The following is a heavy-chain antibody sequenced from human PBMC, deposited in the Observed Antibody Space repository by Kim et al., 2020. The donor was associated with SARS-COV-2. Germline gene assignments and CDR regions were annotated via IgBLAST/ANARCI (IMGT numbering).Heavy chain of an antibody. V-gene: IGHV4-39*01. Sequence: TYYNPSLKSRVTISVDTSKNQFSLKLSSVTAADTAVYYCARTDYYYYVDVWGKGTTVTVSS. CDR3: ARTDYYYYVDV. CDR2: T. J-gene: IGHJ6*03.